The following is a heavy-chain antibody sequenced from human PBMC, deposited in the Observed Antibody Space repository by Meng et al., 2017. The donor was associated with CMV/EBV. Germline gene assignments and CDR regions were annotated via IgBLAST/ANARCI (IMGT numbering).Heavy chain of an antibody. Sequence: ASVKVSCKGSGYTFTGYYMHWVRQAPGQGLEWMGWINPNSGGTKYAQKFQGRVTMTRDTSISTAYMELSRLRSDDTAVYYCASTDVVGEDYYYGMDVWGQGTTVTVSS. D-gene: IGHD3-16*01. J-gene: IGHJ6*02. CDR3: ASTDVVGEDYYYGMDV. CDR2: INPNSGGT. V-gene: IGHV1-2*02. CDR1: GYTFTGYY.